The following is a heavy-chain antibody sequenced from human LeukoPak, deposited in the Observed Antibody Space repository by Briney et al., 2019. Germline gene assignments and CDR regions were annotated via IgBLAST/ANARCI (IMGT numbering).Heavy chain of an antibody. CDR3: AKDREVGATLPFDY. D-gene: IGHD1-26*01. Sequence: GGSLRLSCAASGFTFSSYGMHWVRQAPGKGLEWVAFIRYDGSNKYYADSVKGRFTISRDNSKNTLYLQMNSLRAEDTAVYYCAKDREVGATLPFDYWGQGTLVTVSS. V-gene: IGHV3-30*02. CDR1: GFTFSSYG. CDR2: IRYDGSNK. J-gene: IGHJ4*02.